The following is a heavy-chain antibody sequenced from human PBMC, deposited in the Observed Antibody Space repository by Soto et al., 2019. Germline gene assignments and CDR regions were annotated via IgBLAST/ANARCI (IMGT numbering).Heavy chain of an antibody. CDR3: ARGLAAGDY. D-gene: IGHD6-13*01. V-gene: IGHV1-46*01. J-gene: IGHJ4*02. Sequence: QVQLVQSGAGVKKPGASVKLSCKASGYTFTNYYIHWVRQAPGQGLEWMAIINPNGGSTNYAQKFQGRVTLTRDTSTSTVYMDLSSLKSEDTAVYYCARGLAAGDYWGQGTLVTVSS. CDR1: GYTFTNYY. CDR2: INPNGGST.